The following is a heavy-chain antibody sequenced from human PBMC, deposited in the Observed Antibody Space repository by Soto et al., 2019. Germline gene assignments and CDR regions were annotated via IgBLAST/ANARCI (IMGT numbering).Heavy chain of an antibody. CDR1: GYTFTSYD. CDR3: ASTKAYGDRTNYYYYYMDV. CDR2: MNPNSGNT. Sequence: ASVKVSCKASGYTFTSYDINWVRQATGQGLEWMGWMNPNSGNTGYAQKFQGRVTMTRNTSISTAYMELSSLRSEDTAVYYCASTKAYGDRTNYYYYYMDVWGKGTTVTVSS. J-gene: IGHJ6*03. V-gene: IGHV1-8*01. D-gene: IGHD4-17*01.